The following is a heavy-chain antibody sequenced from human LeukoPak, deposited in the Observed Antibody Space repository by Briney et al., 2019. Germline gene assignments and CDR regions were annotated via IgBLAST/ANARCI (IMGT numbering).Heavy chain of an antibody. CDR3: AKDLLAVAVHFDY. D-gene: IGHD6-19*01. V-gene: IGHV3-53*01. Sequence: GGSLRLSCAASGFTVSSNYMSWVRQAPGKGLEWVSVIYSGGSTYYADSVKGRFTISRDNSKNTLYLQMNSLRAEDTAVYYCAKDLLAVAVHFDYWGQGTLVTVSS. J-gene: IGHJ4*02. CDR2: IYSGGST. CDR1: GFTVSSNY.